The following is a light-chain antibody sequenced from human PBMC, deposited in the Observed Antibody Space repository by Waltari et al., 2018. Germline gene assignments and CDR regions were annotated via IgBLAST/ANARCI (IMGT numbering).Light chain of an antibody. CDR1: TSHVGNYNL. Sequence: QSALTQPASVSGTPGQSLTISCTGTTSHVGNYNLVSWYQHHPGEAPKLMICEVIKRPSGGSNRFSGSKSGNTASLTISGLQAEDEADYYCCSYAGSGTYVFGTGTKVTVL. J-gene: IGLJ1*01. V-gene: IGLV2-23*02. CDR2: EVI. CDR3: CSYAGSGTYV.